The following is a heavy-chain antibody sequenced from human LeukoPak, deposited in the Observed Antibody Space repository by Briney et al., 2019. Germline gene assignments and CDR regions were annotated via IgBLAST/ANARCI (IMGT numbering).Heavy chain of an antibody. V-gene: IGHV4-59*01. D-gene: IGHD4-17*01. Sequence: SETLSLTCSVSGVSFSDYYWTWIRQAPGKGLEWTGYIFYTGRTHYNPSLKSRVSISLDTSKNQFSLKLSSVTAADTAVYYCARVPDYGDYLNWFDPWGQGTLVTVSP. J-gene: IGHJ5*02. CDR3: ARVPDYGDYLNWFDP. CDR2: IFYTGRT. CDR1: GVSFSDYY.